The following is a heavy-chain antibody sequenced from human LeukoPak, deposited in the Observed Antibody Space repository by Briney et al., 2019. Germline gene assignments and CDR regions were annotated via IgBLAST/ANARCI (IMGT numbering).Heavy chain of an antibody. CDR3: AKAGYSYGYDY. Sequence: PGGSLRLSCTASGFTFGDYAMSWVRQAPGKGLEWVSAISGSGGSTYYADSVKGRFTISRDNSKNTLYLQMNSLRAEDTAVYYCAKAGYSYGYDYWGQGTLVTVSS. CDR1: GFTFGDYA. V-gene: IGHV3-23*01. CDR2: ISGSGGST. J-gene: IGHJ4*02. D-gene: IGHD5-18*01.